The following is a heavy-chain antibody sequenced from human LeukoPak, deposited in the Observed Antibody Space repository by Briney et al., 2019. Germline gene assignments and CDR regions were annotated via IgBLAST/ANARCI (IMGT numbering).Heavy chain of an antibody. CDR3: AKGTQHFDP. V-gene: IGHV3-23*01. CDR1: GFTFSSYA. D-gene: IGHD1-14*01. Sequence: GGSLRLSCAASGFTFSSYAMTWVRQAPGKGLEWVSDISGSGGYTSYADSVKGRFTISRDNSKNTLYLQMNSLRAEDTAVYYCAKGTQHFDPWGQGTLVTVSS. CDR2: ISGSGGYT. J-gene: IGHJ5*02.